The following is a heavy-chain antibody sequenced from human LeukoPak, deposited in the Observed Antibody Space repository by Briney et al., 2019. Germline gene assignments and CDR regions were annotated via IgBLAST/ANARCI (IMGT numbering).Heavy chain of an antibody. Sequence: ASVKVSCKSSGYTFTGYYIHWVRQAPGQGLQWMGWINPNSGGTKYAQKFQGRVTITADESTSTAYMELSSLRSEDTAVYYCAAIRGPPIPPPGPGYYYYGMDVWGQGTTVTVSS. CDR2: INPNSGGT. CDR1: GYTFTGYY. D-gene: IGHD2-2*02. V-gene: IGHV1-2*02. CDR3: AAIRGPPIPPPGPGYYYYGMDV. J-gene: IGHJ6*02.